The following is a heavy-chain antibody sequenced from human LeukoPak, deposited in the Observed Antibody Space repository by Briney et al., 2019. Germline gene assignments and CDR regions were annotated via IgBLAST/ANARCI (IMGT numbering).Heavy chain of an antibody. J-gene: IGHJ3*02. CDR3: ARTDTAMATDAFDI. V-gene: IGHV1-2*02. CDR2: INPNSGGT. CDR1: GYTFTGYY. Sequence: WASVKVSCKASGYTFTGYYMHWVRQAPGQGLEWMGWINPNSGGTNYAQKFQGRVTMTRDTSISTAYMELSRLRSDDTAVYYCARTDTAMATDAFDIWGQGTIVTVSS. D-gene: IGHD5-18*01.